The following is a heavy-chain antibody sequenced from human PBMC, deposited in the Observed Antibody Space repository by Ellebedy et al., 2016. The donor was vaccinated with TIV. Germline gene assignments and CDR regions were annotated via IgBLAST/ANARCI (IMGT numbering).Heavy chain of an antibody. D-gene: IGHD1-26*01. CDR1: GFTFSSHA. V-gene: IGHV3-30-3*01. Sequence: GESLKISCAVSGFTFSSHAMHWVRQAPGKGLEWVATISYTGGSQNYADSEKGRFTISRDNSKDTLYLQMTSLRPEDTAVYYCARRVGGKAFDLWGQGTMITVSS. CDR3: ARRVGGKAFDL. J-gene: IGHJ3*01. CDR2: ISYTGGSQ.